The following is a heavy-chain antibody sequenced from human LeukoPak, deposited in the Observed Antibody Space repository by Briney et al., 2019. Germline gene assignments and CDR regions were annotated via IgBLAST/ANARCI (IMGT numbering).Heavy chain of an antibody. CDR3: ARGLNYYGSLTWDY. J-gene: IGHJ4*02. CDR1: GGSFSGYY. D-gene: IGHD3-10*01. CDR2: INHSGST. V-gene: IGHV4-34*01. Sequence: PSETLSLTCAVYGGSFSGYYWSWIRQPPGKGLEWIGEINHSGSTNYNPPLKSRVTISVDTSKNQFSLKLSSVTAADTAVYYCARGLNYYGSLTWDYWGQGTLVTVSS.